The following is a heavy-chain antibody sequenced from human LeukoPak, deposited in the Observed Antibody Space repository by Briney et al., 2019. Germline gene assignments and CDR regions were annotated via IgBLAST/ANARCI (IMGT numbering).Heavy chain of an antibody. CDR3: ARSIASEYSSWYRGEFDY. J-gene: IGHJ4*02. CDR1: GGSISSYY. CDR2: IYYSGST. V-gene: IGHV4-59*01. D-gene: IGHD6-13*01. Sequence: SETLSLTCTVSGGSISSYYWSWIRQPPGKGLEWIGYIYYSGSTNYNPSLKSRVTISVDTSKNQFSLKLTSVTAADTAVYYCARSIASEYSSWYRGEFDYWGQGTLVTVSS.